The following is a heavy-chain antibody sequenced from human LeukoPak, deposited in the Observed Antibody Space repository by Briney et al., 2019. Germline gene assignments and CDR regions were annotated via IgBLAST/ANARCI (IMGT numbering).Heavy chain of an antibody. V-gene: IGHV4-4*02. J-gene: IGHJ4*02. D-gene: IGHD3-10*01. Sequence: PSETLSLTCAVSGGSISSSNWWSWVRQPPGKGLEWIGEVFHGGSTNFSPSLKSRVTISVDRSKNQFSLRLSSVTAADTAVYFCARGEEHGSGTVQFDYWGQGTLVTVSS. CDR2: VFHGGST. CDR1: GGSISSSNW. CDR3: ARGEEHGSGTVQFDY.